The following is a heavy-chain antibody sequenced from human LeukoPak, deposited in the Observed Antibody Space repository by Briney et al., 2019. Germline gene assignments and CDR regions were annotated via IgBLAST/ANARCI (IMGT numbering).Heavy chain of an antibody. CDR1: GGSISSGGYY. D-gene: IGHD5-24*01. CDR2: IYNSGIT. V-gene: IGHV4-31*03. J-gene: IGHJ4*02. Sequence: SETLSLTRTVSGGSISSGGYYWNWIRQHPGKGLEWIGYIYNSGITHTGPSLKSRVTISVDTSKKQLSLKLRYVTAADTAVYYCARGAKMATRGFDYWGQGTLVTVSS. CDR3: ARGAKMATRGFDY.